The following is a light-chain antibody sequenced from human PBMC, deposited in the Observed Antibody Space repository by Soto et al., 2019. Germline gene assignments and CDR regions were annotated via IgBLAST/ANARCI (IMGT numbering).Light chain of an antibody. Sequence: EIVLTQSPGTLSLSPGERATLSCRASQSVSSTYLAWYQQKPGQAPRLLIYGASNRATGIPDRFSGSGSGTDFTLTISRLEPEDFATYYCQQYNSYSFGQGTKVDI. CDR1: QSVSSTY. J-gene: IGKJ1*01. CDR3: QQYNSYS. V-gene: IGKV3-20*01. CDR2: GAS.